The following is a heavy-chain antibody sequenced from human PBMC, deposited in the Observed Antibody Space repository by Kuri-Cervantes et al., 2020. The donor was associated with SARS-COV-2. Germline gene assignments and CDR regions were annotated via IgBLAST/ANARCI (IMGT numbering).Heavy chain of an antibody. CDR3: ARDSRSAYQILLDHYYYSYMDV. V-gene: IGHV4-38-2*02. CDR1: GYSISSGYY. J-gene: IGHJ6*03. Sequence: SETLSLTCAVSGYSISSGYYWGWIRQPPGKGLEWIGSSYHSGSTYYNPSLKSRVTISVDTSKNQFSLKLSSVTAADTAVYYCARDSRSAYQILLDHYYYSYMDVWDKGTTVTVSS. D-gene: IGHD3-3*01. CDR2: SYHSGST.